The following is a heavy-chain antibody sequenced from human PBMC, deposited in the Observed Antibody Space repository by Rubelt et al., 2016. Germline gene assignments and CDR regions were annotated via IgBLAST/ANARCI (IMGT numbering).Heavy chain of an antibody. V-gene: IGHV4-38-2*02. CDR2: IYHSGST. D-gene: IGHD2-2*02. CDR3: AGGGYCSSTSCYSWFDP. Sequence: QLQLQESGPGLVKPSETLSLTCTVSGYSISSGYYWGWIRQPPGKGLEWIGSIYHSGSTYYNPSLKSRVTISVDTSKNQFSLKLSSVTAADTAVDYCAGGGYCSSTSCYSWFDPWGQGTLVTVSS. CDR1: GYSISSGYY. J-gene: IGHJ5*02.